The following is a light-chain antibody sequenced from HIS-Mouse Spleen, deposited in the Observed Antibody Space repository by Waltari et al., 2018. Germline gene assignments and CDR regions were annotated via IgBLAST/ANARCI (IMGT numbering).Light chain of an antibody. CDR3: QQSYSTLWT. J-gene: IGKJ1*01. CDR2: AAS. CDR1: QSISRY. Sequence: DIQITQSPSSLSASVGDRVTITCRASQSISRYLNWYQQKPGKAPKLLIYAASSLQSGVPSRFSRSGSGTAFTLTISSLEPEDFASYYRQQSYSTLWTFGQGTKVELK. V-gene: IGKV1-39*01.